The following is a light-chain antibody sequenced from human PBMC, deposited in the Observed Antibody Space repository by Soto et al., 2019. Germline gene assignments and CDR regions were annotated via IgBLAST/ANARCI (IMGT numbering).Light chain of an antibody. J-gene: IGKJ4*01. CDR1: QSVDNY. CDR3: HQRRTWPSVT. Sequence: EVVLTQSPATLSLSPGERATLACRASQSVDNYLGWYQQRPGQAPRLLIFGASNRASGVPARLRGSGSGTDFTLNITSLEPEDFEVYYCHQRRTWPSVTFGGGPKVEI. V-gene: IGKV3-11*01. CDR2: GAS.